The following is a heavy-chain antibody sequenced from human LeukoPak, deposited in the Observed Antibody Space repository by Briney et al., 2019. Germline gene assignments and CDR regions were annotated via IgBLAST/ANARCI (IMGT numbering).Heavy chain of an antibody. D-gene: IGHD3-10*01. CDR1: GDSVSSNSAA. Sequence: SQTLSLTCAISGDSVSSNSAAWNWIRRSPSRGLEWLGRTYYRSKWYNDYAVSVKSRITINPDTSKNQFSLQLNSVTPEDTAVYYCARGMVRGVIMGQNWFDPWGQGTLVTVSS. CDR3: ARGMVRGVIMGQNWFDP. V-gene: IGHV6-1*01. J-gene: IGHJ5*02. CDR2: TYYRSKWYN.